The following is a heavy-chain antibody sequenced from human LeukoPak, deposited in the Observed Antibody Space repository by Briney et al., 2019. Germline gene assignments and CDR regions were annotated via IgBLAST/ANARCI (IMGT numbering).Heavy chain of an antibody. D-gene: IGHD2-15*01. CDR1: GFTFDDYA. V-gene: IGHV3-9*01. CDR3: AKHIGMGYCSRANCYYAVVAY. CDR2: MSWHSGSI. J-gene: IGHJ4*02. Sequence: PGGSLRLSCAASGFTFDDYAMHWVRQAPGKGLEPVSRMSWHSGSIGYADSVKGRFTISRDNAKSSLYLQMNSLRAEDTALYHWAKHIGMGYCSRANCYYAVVAYWGQGTLLTAYS.